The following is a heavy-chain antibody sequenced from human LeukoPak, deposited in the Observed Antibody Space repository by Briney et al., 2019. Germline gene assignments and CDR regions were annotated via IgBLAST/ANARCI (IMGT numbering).Heavy chain of an antibody. CDR1: GFTFSSYW. CDR3: ARVATFLEQLGWYYYYYMDV. D-gene: IGHD6-6*01. CDR2: IEQDGSEK. V-gene: IGHV3-7*01. Sequence: GGSLRLSCAASGFTFSSYWMSWVRLAPGKGLEWVANIEQDGSEKYYVDSVKGRFTISRDNAKNSLYLQMNSLRAEDTAVYYCARVATFLEQLGWYYYYYMDVWGKGTTVTVSS. J-gene: IGHJ6*03.